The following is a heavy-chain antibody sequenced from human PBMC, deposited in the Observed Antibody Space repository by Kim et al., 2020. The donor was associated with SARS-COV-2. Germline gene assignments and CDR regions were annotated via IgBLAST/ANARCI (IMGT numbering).Heavy chain of an antibody. V-gene: IGHV4-4*02. J-gene: IGHJ4*02. CDR3: ARARVYYDSSGYHDFDY. Sequence: LKSRVTISVDKSKNQFSLKLSSVTAADTAVYYCARARVYYDSSGYHDFDYWGQGTLVTVSS. D-gene: IGHD3-22*01.